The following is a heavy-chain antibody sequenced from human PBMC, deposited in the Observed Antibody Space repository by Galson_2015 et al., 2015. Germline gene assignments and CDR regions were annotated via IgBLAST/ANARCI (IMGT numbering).Heavy chain of an antibody. CDR3: TTDRATIFGVVTTQAFDC. J-gene: IGHJ4*02. CDR2: IKSKTDGGTT. D-gene: IGHD3-3*01. CDR1: GFTFSNAW. V-gene: IGHV3-15*01. Sequence: SLRLSCAASGFTFSNAWMSWVRQAPGKGLEWVGRIKSKTDGGTTDYAAPVKGRFTISRDGSKSTLYLQMNSLKTEDTAVYYCTTDRATIFGVVTTQAFDCWGQGTLVTVSS.